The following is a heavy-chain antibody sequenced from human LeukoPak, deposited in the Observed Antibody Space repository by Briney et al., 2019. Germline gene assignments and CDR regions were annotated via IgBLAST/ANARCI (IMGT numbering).Heavy chain of an antibody. CDR1: GGSFSGYY. CDR3: ARHHCSSTSCSLGSLYYYYMDV. D-gene: IGHD2-2*01. Sequence: SETLSLTCAVYGGSFSGYYWSWIRQPPGKGLEWIGEINHSGSTNYNPSLKSRVTISVDTSKNQFSLKLSSVTAADTAVYYCARHHCSSTSCSLGSLYYYYMDVWGKGTTVTVSS. CDR2: INHSGST. V-gene: IGHV4-34*01. J-gene: IGHJ6*03.